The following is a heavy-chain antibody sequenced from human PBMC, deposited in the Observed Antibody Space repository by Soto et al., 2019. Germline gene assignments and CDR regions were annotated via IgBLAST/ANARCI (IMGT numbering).Heavy chain of an antibody. V-gene: IGHV4-30-4*01. CDR2: IYYSGST. J-gene: IGHJ5*02. Sequence: SETLSLTCTVSGGSISSGDYYWSWIRQPPGKGLEWIGYIYYSGSTYHNPSLKSRVTISVDTSKNQFSLKLSSVTAADTAVYYCARAPSPIAAAISWGQGTLVTVSS. CDR1: GGSISSGDYY. D-gene: IGHD6-13*01. CDR3: ARAPSPIAAAIS.